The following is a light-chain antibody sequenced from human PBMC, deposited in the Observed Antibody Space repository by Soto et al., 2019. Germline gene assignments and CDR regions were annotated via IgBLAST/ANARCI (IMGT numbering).Light chain of an antibody. V-gene: IGKV3-11*01. Sequence: EIVLTQSPATLSLSPGERATISCRASQTVTCWLAWYQQKPGQTPRLLIYDTSNRDAGIPARFSGNGSETDSTLTIIRLELEDYAVEYCQHHCYWASLYTFGQGTNLHIK. CDR2: DTS. CDR1: QTVTCW. CDR3: QHHCYWASLYT. J-gene: IGKJ2*01.